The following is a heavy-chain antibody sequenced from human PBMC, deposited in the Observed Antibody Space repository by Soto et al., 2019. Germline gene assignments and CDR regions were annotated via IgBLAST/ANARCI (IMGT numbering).Heavy chain of an antibody. V-gene: IGHV4-34*01. J-gene: IGHJ5*02. CDR3: ATANWSHHYVGP. CDR1: GGSFSGYY. D-gene: IGHD1-1*01. Sequence: QVRLQQWGPGLLKSSETLSLTCAVSGGSFSGYYWSWLRQPPGQGLEWIGEINHSGSTNYNPSLKSRVTISVDTSNKHFSLKLTSITAADTGVYYCATANWSHHYVGPWGQGTLVTVSS. CDR2: INHSGST.